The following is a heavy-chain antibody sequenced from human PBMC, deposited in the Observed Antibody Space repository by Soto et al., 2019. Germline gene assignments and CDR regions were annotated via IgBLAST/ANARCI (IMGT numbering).Heavy chain of an antibody. CDR2: IYPGESDT. CDR1: GYSFINHW. V-gene: IGHV5-51*01. Sequence: PGESLKISCKASGYSFINHWIGWVRQMPGKGLEWMGIIYPGESDTKYGPSFQGQVSISADKSINTAYLEWSSLKASDTAMYYCATTMGGTAVNAFYPWGQGTMVTVSS. D-gene: IGHD3-3*02. CDR3: ATTMGGTAVNAFYP. J-gene: IGHJ3*01.